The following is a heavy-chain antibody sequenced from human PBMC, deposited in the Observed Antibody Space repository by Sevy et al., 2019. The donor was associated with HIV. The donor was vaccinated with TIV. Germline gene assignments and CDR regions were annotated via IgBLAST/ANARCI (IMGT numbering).Heavy chain of an antibody. J-gene: IGHJ4*02. CDR1: GFTFSSYA. Sequence: GGSLRLSCAASGFTFSSYAMHWGRQAPGKGLEWVAVISYDGSNKYYADSVKGRFTISRDNSKNTLYLQMNSLRAEDTAVYYCARAGVGVGAFDYWGQGTLVTVSS. D-gene: IGHD1-26*01. V-gene: IGHV3-30-3*01. CDR3: ARAGVGVGAFDY. CDR2: ISYDGSNK.